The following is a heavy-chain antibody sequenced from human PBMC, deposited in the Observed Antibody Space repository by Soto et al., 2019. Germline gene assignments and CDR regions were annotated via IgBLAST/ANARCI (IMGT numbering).Heavy chain of an antibody. Sequence: QMQLVQSGAEVKKTGSSVKVSCKASGYTFTYRYLHWVRQAPGQALEWMGWITPFNGNTNYAQKFQDRVTITTDRSMSTAYMELSSLRSEDTAMYYCATLGYSGSQKDAFDIWGQGTMVTVSS. D-gene: IGHD5-12*01. V-gene: IGHV1-45*02. CDR3: ATLGYSGSQKDAFDI. J-gene: IGHJ3*02. CDR2: ITPFNGNT. CDR1: GYTFTYRY.